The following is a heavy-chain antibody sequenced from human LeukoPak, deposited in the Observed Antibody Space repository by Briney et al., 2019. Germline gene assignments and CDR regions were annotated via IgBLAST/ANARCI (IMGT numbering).Heavy chain of an antibody. CDR3: ARQSGLQTPILY. CDR2: IYYSGGT. D-gene: IGHD2-2*02. Sequence: SETLSLTCTVSGGSISSYYWSWIRQSPGKGLEWIGYIYYSGGTDYNLSLKSRVTISVDTSKNQFSLNLSSVTAADTAVYYCARQSGLQTPILYWGQGTLVTVSS. CDR1: GGSISSYY. J-gene: IGHJ4*02. V-gene: IGHV4-59*08.